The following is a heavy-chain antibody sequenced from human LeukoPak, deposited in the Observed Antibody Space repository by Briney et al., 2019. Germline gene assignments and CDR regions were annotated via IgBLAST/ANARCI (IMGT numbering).Heavy chain of an antibody. J-gene: IGHJ4*02. V-gene: IGHV3-13*01. CDR3: ARGTYDYASGTYYPPDY. CDR2: ISSAGDT. D-gene: IGHD3-10*01. CDR1: GFTFSSYD. Sequence: PGGSLRLSCAASGFTFSSYDMHWARQGTGKGLEWVSAISSAGDTYYPDSVKGRFTISRESAKNSLYLQMNSLRAGDTAVYYCARGTYDYASGTYYPPDYWGQGTLVTVSS.